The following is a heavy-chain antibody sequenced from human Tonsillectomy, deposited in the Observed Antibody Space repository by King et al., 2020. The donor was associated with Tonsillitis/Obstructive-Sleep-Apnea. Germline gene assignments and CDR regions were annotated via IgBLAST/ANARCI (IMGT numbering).Heavy chain of an antibody. CDR2: ISSSGSTI. V-gene: IGHV3-48*03. CDR3: ARVEGDIAAAGTGWFDP. D-gene: IGHD6-13*01. Sequence: VQLVESGGDLVQPGGSLRLSCAASGFTFSSYEMNWVRQAPGKGLEWVSYISSSGSTIYYADSVKGRFTISRDNAKNSLYLQMNSLRAEDTAVYYCARVEGDIAAAGTGWFDPWGQGTLVTVSS. J-gene: IGHJ5*02. CDR1: GFTFSSYE.